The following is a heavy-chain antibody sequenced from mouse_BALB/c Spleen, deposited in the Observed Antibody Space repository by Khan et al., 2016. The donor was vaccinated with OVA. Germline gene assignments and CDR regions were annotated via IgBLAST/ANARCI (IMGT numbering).Heavy chain of an antibody. J-gene: IGHJ2*01. V-gene: IGHV3-2*02. CDR3: ARGYGGDFDY. D-gene: IGHD1-1*02. CDR2: ISYSGNT. CDR1: GYSITTDYA. Sequence: EVQLQESGPGLVKPSQSLSLTCTVTGYSITTDYAWNWIRQFPGNKLEWMGYISYSGNTKYNPSLKSRISITRDTSKNQFFLQLKSVTTEDPARYDCARGYGGDFDYWGQGTTLTVSS.